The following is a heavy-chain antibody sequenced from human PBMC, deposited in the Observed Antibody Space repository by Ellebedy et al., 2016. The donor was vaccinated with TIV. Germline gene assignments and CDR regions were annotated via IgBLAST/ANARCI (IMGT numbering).Heavy chain of an antibody. CDR3: ARGLGPVRGVVFDY. D-gene: IGHD3-10*01. CDR1: GGSFSGYY. CDR2: INHSGST. J-gene: IGHJ4*02. Sequence: GSLRLXXAVYGGSFSGYYWSWIRQPPGKGLEWIGEINHSGSTNYSPSLKSRVTISVDTSKNQFSLKLSSVTAADTAVYYCARGLGPVRGVVFDYWGQGTLVTVSS. V-gene: IGHV4-34*01.